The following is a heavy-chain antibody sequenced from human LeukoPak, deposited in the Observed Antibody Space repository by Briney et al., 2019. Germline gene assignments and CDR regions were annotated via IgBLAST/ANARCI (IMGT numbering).Heavy chain of an antibody. J-gene: IGHJ6*04. D-gene: IGHD3-10*01. CDR2: IYYSGST. V-gene: IGHV4-39*07. CDR1: GGSISSSNYY. Sequence: SETLSLTCTVSGGSISSSNYYWGWIRQPPGKGLEWIGSIYYSGSTYYSPSLKSRVTVSVDTSKNQFSLKLSSVTAADTAVYYCARGRGYGSGSWDVWGKGTTVTISS. CDR3: ARGRGYGSGSWDV.